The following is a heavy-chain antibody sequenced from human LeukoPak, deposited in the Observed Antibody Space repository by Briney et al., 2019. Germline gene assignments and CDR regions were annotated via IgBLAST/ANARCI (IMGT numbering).Heavy chain of an antibody. CDR3: ARAVSYYYGSGSYYKDYYYYYMDV. CDR2: IYTSGST. D-gene: IGHD3-10*01. CDR1: GGSISSGSYY. V-gene: IGHV4-61*02. J-gene: IGHJ6*03. Sequence: SQTLSLTCTVSGGSISSGSYYWSWIRQPAGKGLEWIGRIYTSGSTNYNPSLKSRVTISVDTSKNQFSLKLSSVTAADTAMYYCARAVSYYYGSGSYYKDYYYYYMDVWGKGTTVTVSS.